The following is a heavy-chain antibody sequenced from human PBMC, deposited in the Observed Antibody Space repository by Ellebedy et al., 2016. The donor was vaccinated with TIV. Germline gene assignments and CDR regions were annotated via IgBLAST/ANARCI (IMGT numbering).Heavy chain of an antibody. CDR2: ISSSSSTI. Sequence: PGGSLRLSCAASGFSFSSYNMNWVRQAPGKGLEWVSYISSSSSTIYYADSVKGRFTISRDNAKNSLYLQMNSLRDEDTAVYYCARGTPTTMVLLAFDYWGQGTLVTVSS. J-gene: IGHJ4*02. D-gene: IGHD5-18*01. CDR1: GFSFSSYN. CDR3: ARGTPTTMVLLAFDY. V-gene: IGHV3-48*02.